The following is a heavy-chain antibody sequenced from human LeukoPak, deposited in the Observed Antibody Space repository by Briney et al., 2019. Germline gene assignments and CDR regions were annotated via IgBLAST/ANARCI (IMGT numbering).Heavy chain of an antibody. V-gene: IGHV4-39*01. CDR3: ARSRLEWFASDAFDI. CDR1: GGSISSSRYY. Sequence: SETLSLTCTVSGGSISSSRYYWAWLRQPPGKGLECIASIDRSGNTNYNPSLKSRVTTSVYTSKNPFSLKLSSVTAADTAVYYCARSRLEWFASDAFDIWGQGTMVAVSS. D-gene: IGHD3-3*01. CDR2: IDRSGNT. J-gene: IGHJ3*02.